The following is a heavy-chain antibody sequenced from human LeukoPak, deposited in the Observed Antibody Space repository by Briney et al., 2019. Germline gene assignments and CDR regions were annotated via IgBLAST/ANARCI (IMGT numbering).Heavy chain of an antibody. CDR1: GFTVSSNH. J-gene: IGHJ4*02. V-gene: IGHV3-66*01. D-gene: IGHD3-10*01. CDR3: ARDLAYYGSGKQNY. Sequence: GGSLILSCAASGFTVSSNHMSWVRRAPGKGLEWDSVINSGGSTYYADSVKGRFTISRDNSKNTLYLQMNSLRAEDTAVYYCARDLAYYGSGKQNYWGQGTLVTVSS. CDR2: INSGGST.